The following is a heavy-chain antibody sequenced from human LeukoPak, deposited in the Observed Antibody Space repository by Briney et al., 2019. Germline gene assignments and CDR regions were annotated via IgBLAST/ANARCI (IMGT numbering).Heavy chain of an antibody. V-gene: IGHV3-74*01. CDR3: ARGPGFRGVGNDL. CDR2: INSDGSST. D-gene: IGHD1-26*01. J-gene: IGHJ5*02. CDR1: ELTFTSYG. Sequence: GGSLRLSCTASELTFTSYGMDWVCEAPGKGVGWVSRINSDGSSTSYADSVKGRFTISRDNANNTLYLQMTSLRAEDTAVYYCARGPGFRGVGNDLWGQGTLVTVSS.